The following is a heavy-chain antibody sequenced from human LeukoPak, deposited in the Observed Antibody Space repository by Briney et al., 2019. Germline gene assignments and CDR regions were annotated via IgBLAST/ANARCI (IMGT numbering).Heavy chain of an antibody. CDR1: GGSISSYY. V-gene: IGHV4-59*01. CDR3: AREGTEMTTVVRRWYYYYMDV. CDR2: IYYSGST. D-gene: IGHD4-23*01. J-gene: IGHJ6*03. Sequence: PSETLSLTCTVSGGSISSYYWSWIRQPPGKGLEWIGYIYYSGSTNYNPSLKSRVTTSVDTSKNQFSLKLSSVTAADTAVYYCAREGTEMTTVVRRWYYYYMDVWGEGTTVTVSS.